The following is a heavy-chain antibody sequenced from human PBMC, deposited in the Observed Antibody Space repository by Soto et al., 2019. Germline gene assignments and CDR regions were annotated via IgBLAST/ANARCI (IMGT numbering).Heavy chain of an antibody. CDR3: ASDETGDNGRACAP. Sequence: PSGTLSLTCTVSGGSISNYYWSCIRQPAGKGLEWIGRIYTSGNTNYNPYLKGRVTMSVDMYKNQFSLKLSSVAAADTAVYYCASDETGDNGRACAPWGEGTRATV. V-gene: IGHV4-4*07. J-gene: IGHJ5*02. D-gene: IGHD4-17*01. CDR2: IYTSGNT. CDR1: GGSISNYY.